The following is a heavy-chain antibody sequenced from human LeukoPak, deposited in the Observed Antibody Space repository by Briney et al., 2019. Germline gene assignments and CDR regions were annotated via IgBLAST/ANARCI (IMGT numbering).Heavy chain of an antibody. J-gene: IGHJ4*02. V-gene: IGHV3-21*01. D-gene: IGHD6-13*01. CDR1: GFRFSTYS. CDR2: ISSRSDYI. Sequence: PGGALSLSCAASGFRFSTYSMNWGRQAPGKGLEWVSSISSRSDYIYYADSVKGRFTISRDNAKNSLYLQMNSLRAEDTAVYYCARDSSWYDYWGQGTLVTVSS. CDR3: ARDSSWYDY.